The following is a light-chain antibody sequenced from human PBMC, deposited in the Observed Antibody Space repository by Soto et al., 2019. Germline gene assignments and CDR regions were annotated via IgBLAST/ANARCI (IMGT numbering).Light chain of an antibody. CDR3: QHMRT. CDR1: QNINNW. V-gene: IGKV1-5*01. J-gene: IGKJ1*01. Sequence: DIQVTQSPSTLSASIGDMVTITCRASQNINNWIAWYQQKPGKAPKFLIYDASTLESGVPSRFSGSGFGTEFSLTISSLQPDDFGSYYCQHMRTFGQGTKVDIK. CDR2: DAS.